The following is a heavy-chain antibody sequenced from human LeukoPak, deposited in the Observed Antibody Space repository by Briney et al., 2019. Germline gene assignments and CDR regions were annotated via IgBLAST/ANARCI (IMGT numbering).Heavy chain of an antibody. CDR1: GFTFSDYY. D-gene: IGHD3-3*01. Sequence: PGGSLRLSCAASGFTFSDYYMSWIHQAPGKGLEWVSYISSSGSTIYYADSVKGRFTISRDNAKNSLYLQMNSLRAEDTAVYYCARDGLRFSNYYGMDVWGQGTTVTVSS. CDR2: ISSSGSTI. J-gene: IGHJ6*02. V-gene: IGHV3-11*01. CDR3: ARDGLRFSNYYGMDV.